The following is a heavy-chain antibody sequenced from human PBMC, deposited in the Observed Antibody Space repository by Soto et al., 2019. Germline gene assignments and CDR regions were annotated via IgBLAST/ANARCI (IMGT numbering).Heavy chain of an antibody. V-gene: IGHV3-48*01. Sequence: EVQLVESGGGLVQPGGSLRLSCAASGFTFSRYSMNWVRHAPGKGLEWVSYISSSSSTIYYADSVKGRFTISRDNAKNSLYLQMNSLRAEDTAVYYCAGERRLGSLRFDPWGQGTLVTVSS. CDR2: ISSSSSTI. CDR1: GFTFSRYS. CDR3: AGERRLGSLRFDP. J-gene: IGHJ5*02. D-gene: IGHD3-16*01.